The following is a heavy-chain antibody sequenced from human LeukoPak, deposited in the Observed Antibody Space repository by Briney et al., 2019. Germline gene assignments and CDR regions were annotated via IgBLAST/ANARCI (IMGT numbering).Heavy chain of an antibody. V-gene: IGHV3-30*02. CDR1: GFTFSSYG. CDR2: IRYDGSNK. Sequence: PGGSLRLSCAASGFTFSSYGMHWVRQAPGKGLEWVAFIRYDGSNKYYADSVKGRFTISRDNSKKTLYLQMNSLRAEDTAVYYCARDGNYYGSGRNMGYFDYWGQGTLVTVSS. D-gene: IGHD3-10*01. J-gene: IGHJ4*02. CDR3: ARDGNYYGSGRNMGYFDY.